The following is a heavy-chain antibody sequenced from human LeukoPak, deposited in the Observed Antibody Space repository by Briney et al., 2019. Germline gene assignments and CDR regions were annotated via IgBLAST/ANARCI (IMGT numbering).Heavy chain of an antibody. Sequence: TLSLTCTVSGGSISSGGYYWSWIRQHPGKGLEWIGYIYYSGGTYYNPPLKSRVTITVGTSKNQSSLKLSSVTAADTAVYYCASNSVRGVIQAFDIWGQGTMVTVSS. J-gene: IGHJ3*02. V-gene: IGHV4-31*03. CDR1: GGSISSGGYY. CDR3: ASNSVRGVIQAFDI. CDR2: IYYSGGT. D-gene: IGHD3-10*01.